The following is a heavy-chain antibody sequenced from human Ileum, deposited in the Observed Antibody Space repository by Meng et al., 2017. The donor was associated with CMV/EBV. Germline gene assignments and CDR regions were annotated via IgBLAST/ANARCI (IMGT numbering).Heavy chain of an antibody. CDR2: ITWNGGRT. CDR3: AKDVLAGFGGGLDY. V-gene: IGHV3-43*01. J-gene: IGHJ4*02. Sequence: GESLKISCAASGFTFDDYSMHWVRQAPGKGLEWVSLITWNGGRTSYTDSVKGRFTISRDNSKNFLYLQMNSLRPEDTALYYCAKDVLAGFGGGLDYWGQGTLVTVSS. D-gene: IGHD3-16*01. CDR1: GFTFDDYS.